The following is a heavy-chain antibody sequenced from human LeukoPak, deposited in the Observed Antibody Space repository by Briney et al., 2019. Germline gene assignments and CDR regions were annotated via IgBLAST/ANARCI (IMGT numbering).Heavy chain of an antibody. D-gene: IGHD2-21*01. CDR3: ARVSDYNYGMDV. V-gene: IGHV3-21*01. Sequence: GGSLRLSCAASGFTFSSYSMNWVRQAPGKGLEWVSSISSSSSYIYYADSVKGRFTISRDNAKNSLYLQMNSLRAEDTAVYYCARVSDYNYGMDVWGQGTTVTVSS. CDR2: ISSSSSYI. J-gene: IGHJ6*02. CDR1: GFTFSSYS.